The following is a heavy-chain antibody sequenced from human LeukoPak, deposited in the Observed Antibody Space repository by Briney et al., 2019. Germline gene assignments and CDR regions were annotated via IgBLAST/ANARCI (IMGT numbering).Heavy chain of an antibody. Sequence: GGSLRLSCAASGFTFSSYSMNWVRQAPGKGLEWVSSISSSSSYIYYADSVKGRFTISRDNAKSSLYLQMNSLRAEDTAVYYCAKSSAPAFDIWGQGTMVTVSS. J-gene: IGHJ3*02. CDR3: AKSSAPAFDI. V-gene: IGHV3-21*01. CDR2: ISSSSSYI. CDR1: GFTFSSYS. D-gene: IGHD3-22*01.